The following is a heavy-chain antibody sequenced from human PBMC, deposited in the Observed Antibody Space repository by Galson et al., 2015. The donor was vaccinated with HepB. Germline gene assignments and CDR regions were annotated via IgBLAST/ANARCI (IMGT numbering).Heavy chain of an antibody. Sequence: QSGAEVKKPGESLRISCKGSGYSFTSYWISWVRQMPGKGLEWMGRIDPSDSYTNYSPSFQGHVTISADKSISTAYLQWSSLKASDTAMYYCASSGGVIVGFLYGMDVWGQGTTVTVS. CDR1: GYSFTSYW. D-gene: IGHD3-16*02. V-gene: IGHV5-10-1*01. CDR2: IDPSDSYT. J-gene: IGHJ6*02. CDR3: ASSGGVIVGFLYGMDV.